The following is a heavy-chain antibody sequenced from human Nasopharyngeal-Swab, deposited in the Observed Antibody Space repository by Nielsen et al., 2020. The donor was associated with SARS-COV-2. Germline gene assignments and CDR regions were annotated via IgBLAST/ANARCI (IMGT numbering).Heavy chain of an antibody. D-gene: IGHD6-13*01. Sequence: GESLKISCKGSGYSFTSSWISWVHQMPGKGLEWMGMIDPSDSFTEYSPSFQGHATISADKSINTAYLQWSSLRASDTAMYYCARPSRWYSYNHYYMDVWGKGTMVTVSS. CDR1: GYSFTSSW. J-gene: IGHJ6*03. V-gene: IGHV5-10-1*01. CDR2: IDPSDSFT. CDR3: ARPSRWYSYNHYYMDV.